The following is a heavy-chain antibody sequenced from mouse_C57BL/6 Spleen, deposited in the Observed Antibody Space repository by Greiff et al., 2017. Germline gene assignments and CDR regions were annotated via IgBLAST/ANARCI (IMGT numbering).Heavy chain of an antibody. D-gene: IGHD2-5*01. CDR1: GYTFTSYW. CDR2: IHPNSGST. V-gene: IGHV1-64*01. J-gene: IGHJ4*01. Sequence: QVQLKESGAELVKPGASVKLSCKASGYTFTSYWMHWVKQRPGQGLEWIGMIHPNSGSTNYNEKFKSKATLTVAKSSSPAYMQLSSLTSEDSAVYCGARYYNSNYAWAMDYWGQGTSVTVSS. CDR3: ARYYNSNYAWAMDY.